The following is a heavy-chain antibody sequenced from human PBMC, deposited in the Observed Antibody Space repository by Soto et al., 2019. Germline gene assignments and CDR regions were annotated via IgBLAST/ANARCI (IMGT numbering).Heavy chain of an antibody. D-gene: IGHD1-26*01. Sequence: PSETLSLTCAVSGYSISSGYYWGWIRQPPGKGLEWIGSIYHSGSTYYNPSLKSRVTISVDTSKNQFSLKLSSVTAADTAVYYCARDNPAIMSQRNGIVGATDYWGQGTLVTVSS. CDR1: GYSISSGYY. J-gene: IGHJ4*02. V-gene: IGHV4-38-2*02. CDR3: ARDNPAIMSQRNGIVGATDY. CDR2: IYHSGST.